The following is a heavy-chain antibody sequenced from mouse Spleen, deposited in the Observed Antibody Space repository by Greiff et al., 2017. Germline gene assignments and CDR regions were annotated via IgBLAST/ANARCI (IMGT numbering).Heavy chain of an antibody. Sequence: VQLQESGPELVKPGASVKISCKASGYAFSSSWMNWVKQRPGKGLEWIGRIYPGDGDTNYNGKFKGKATLTADKSSSTAYMQLSSLTSEDCAVYFCAREGGSSGPFDYWGQGTTLTVSS. CDR3: AREGGSSGPFDY. V-gene: IGHV1-82*01. D-gene: IGHD3-1*01. J-gene: IGHJ2*01. CDR1: GYAFSSSW. CDR2: IYPGDGDT.